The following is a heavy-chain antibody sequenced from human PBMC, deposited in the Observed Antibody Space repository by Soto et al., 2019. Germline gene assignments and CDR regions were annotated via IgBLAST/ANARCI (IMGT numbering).Heavy chain of an antibody. D-gene: IGHD6-19*01. V-gene: IGHV4-39*07. Sequence: SETLSLTCTVSGGSIRSSSYYWGWVRQPPGKGLGGIGSIYFSGSTHYNPSLKSRVTRSVDTSKNQFSLKLSSVTAADTAVYYCARARPSSGWYWEAFDSWGQGTMVTVSS. CDR2: IYFSGST. CDR3: ARARPSSGWYWEAFDS. J-gene: IGHJ3*02. CDR1: GGSIRSSSYY.